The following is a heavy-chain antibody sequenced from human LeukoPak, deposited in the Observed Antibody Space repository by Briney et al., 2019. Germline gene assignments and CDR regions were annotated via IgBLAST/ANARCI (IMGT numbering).Heavy chain of an antibody. CDR1: GFTFSSYA. J-gene: IGHJ6*03. CDR2: INTDGSST. Sequence: GSLRLSCAASGFTFSSYAMSWVRQAPGKGLEWVSRINTDGSSTSYADSVKGRFTISRDNAKNTLYLQMNSLRAEDTAVYYCARGRYCSSTSCSYMDVWGKGTTVTVSS. CDR3: ARGRYCSSTSCSYMDV. D-gene: IGHD2-2*01. V-gene: IGHV3-74*01.